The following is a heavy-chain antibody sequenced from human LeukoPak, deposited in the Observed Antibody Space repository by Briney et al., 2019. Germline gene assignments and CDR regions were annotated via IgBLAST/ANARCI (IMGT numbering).Heavy chain of an antibody. Sequence: GGSLRLSCAASGFTFSSYGMHWVRQAPGKGLEWVAVIWYDGSNKYYTDSVKGRFTISRDNSKNTLYLQMSSLRTEDTAVYYCVKDGSGSYYTYYFDYWGQGTLVTVSS. CDR2: IWYDGSNK. V-gene: IGHV3-30*02. CDR1: GFTFSSYG. CDR3: VKDGSGSYYTYYFDY. J-gene: IGHJ4*02. D-gene: IGHD3-10*01.